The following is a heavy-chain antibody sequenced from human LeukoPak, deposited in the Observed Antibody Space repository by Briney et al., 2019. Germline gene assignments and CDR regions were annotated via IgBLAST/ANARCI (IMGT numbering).Heavy chain of an antibody. D-gene: IGHD3-10*01. V-gene: IGHV3-20*04. CDR2: IIWNGGST. CDR3: ARDLGKVRGVFYYYYMDV. CDR1: GFTFDDYG. J-gene: IGHJ6*03. Sequence: PGGSLRLSCAASGFTFDDYGMSWVRQAPGKGLEWVSGIIWNGGSTGYADSVKGRFTISRDNAKNSLYLQMNSLRAEDTALYYCARDLGKVRGVFYYYYMDVWGKGTTVTVSS.